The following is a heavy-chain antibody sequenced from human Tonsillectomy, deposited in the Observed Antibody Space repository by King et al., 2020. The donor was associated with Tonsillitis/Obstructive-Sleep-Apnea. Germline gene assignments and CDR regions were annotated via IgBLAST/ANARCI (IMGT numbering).Heavy chain of an antibody. CDR2: IYLSGGT. Sequence: QLQESGPGLVKPSGTLSLTCTCSGDSVSSYYWSWIRQPPGKGLEWIGYIYLSGGTHYNPSLKSRVTISVDTSKNQFSLKLSSVTAADTAVYYCARNGYSYGFDFDYWGQGTLVTVSS. CDR1: GDSVSSYY. CDR3: ARNGYSYGFDFDY. J-gene: IGHJ4*02. V-gene: IGHV4-59*02. D-gene: IGHD5-18*01.